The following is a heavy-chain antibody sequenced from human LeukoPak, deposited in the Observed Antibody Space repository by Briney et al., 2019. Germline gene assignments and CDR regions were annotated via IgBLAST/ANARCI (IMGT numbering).Heavy chain of an antibody. D-gene: IGHD6-13*01. CDR2: INPSGGST. V-gene: IGHV1-46*01. CDR3: ARDQVEAAAGYYFDY. Sequence: ASVNVSCKASGYTFTSYYMHWVRQAPGQGLEWMGIINPSGGSTSYAQKFQGRVTMTRDTSTSTVYMELSSLRSEDTAVYYCARDQVEAAAGYYFDYWGQGTLVTVPS. CDR1: GYTFTSYY. J-gene: IGHJ4*02.